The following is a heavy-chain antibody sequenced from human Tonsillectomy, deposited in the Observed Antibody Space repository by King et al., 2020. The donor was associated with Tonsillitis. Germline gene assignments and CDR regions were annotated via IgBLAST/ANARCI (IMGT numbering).Heavy chain of an antibody. CDR2: INPNSGGT. J-gene: IGHJ6*02. CDR1: GYTFTGYY. D-gene: IGHD2-2*01. Sequence: VQLVESGAEVKKPGASVKVSCKASGYTFTGYYMHWVRQAPGQGLEWMGWINPNSGGTNYAQKFQGRFTMTRDTSISTAYMELSRLRSDDTAVYYCAGPCIEVVPAAIGAYYYGMDVWGQGTTVTVSS. V-gene: IGHV1-2*02. CDR3: AGPCIEVVPAAIGAYYYGMDV.